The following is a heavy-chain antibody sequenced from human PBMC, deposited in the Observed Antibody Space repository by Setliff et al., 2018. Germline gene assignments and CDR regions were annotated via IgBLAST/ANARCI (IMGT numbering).Heavy chain of an antibody. V-gene: IGHV4-39*01. CDR1: GGSVSSTSYY. D-gene: IGHD1-1*01. Sequence: SETLSLTCTVSGGSVSSTSYYWGWIRQPPGKGLEWIGTVYYTGTTYYSPSLKSRVTISVDTSKNQFSLRLTSVTAADTAIYYCASRTTGPGGWFDYWGQGALVTVSS. CDR2: VYYTGTT. J-gene: IGHJ5*01. CDR3: ASRTTGPGGWFDY.